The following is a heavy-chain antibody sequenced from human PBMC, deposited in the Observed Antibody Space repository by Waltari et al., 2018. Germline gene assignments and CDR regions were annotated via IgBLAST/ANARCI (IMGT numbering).Heavy chain of an antibody. Sequence: QVQLVQSGAEVKKPGSSVKVSCKASGGTFSSYAISWVRQAPGKGLEWMGGIIPIFGTANYAQKFQGRVTITADESTSTAYMELSSLRSEDTAVYDCARGRAVVVPAAISFFDYWGQGTLVTVSS. CDR1: GGTFSSYA. CDR3: ARGRAVVVPAAISFFDY. J-gene: IGHJ4*02. CDR2: IIPIFGTA. D-gene: IGHD2-2*02. V-gene: IGHV1-69*01.